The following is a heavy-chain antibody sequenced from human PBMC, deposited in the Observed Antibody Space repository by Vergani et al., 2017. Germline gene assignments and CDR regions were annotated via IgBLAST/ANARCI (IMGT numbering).Heavy chain of an antibody. CDR1: GYTFTSYG. CDR3: ASFRSGYYDSSGYYYLRY. CDR2: ISAYNGNT. J-gene: IGHJ4*02. V-gene: IGHV1-18*04. Sequence: QVQLVQSGAEVKKPGASVKVSCKASGYTFTSYGISWVRQAPGQGLEWMGWISAYNGNTNYAQKFQGRVTITADKSTSTAYMELSSLRSEDTAVYYCASFRSGYYDSSGYYYLRYWGQGTLVTVSS. D-gene: IGHD3-22*01.